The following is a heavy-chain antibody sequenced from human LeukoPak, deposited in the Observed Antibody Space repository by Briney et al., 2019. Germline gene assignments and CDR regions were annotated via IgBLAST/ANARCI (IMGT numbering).Heavy chain of an antibody. CDR2: INPNSGGT. Sequence: GASVKVSCKASGYTFTSHYMHWVRQAPGQGLERMGWINPNSGGTNYAQKFQGRVTMTRDTSISTAYMELSRLRSDDTAVYYCAIRVGATTGFDPWGQGTLVTVSS. CDR1: GYTFTSHY. J-gene: IGHJ5*02. D-gene: IGHD1-26*01. CDR3: AIRVGATTGFDP. V-gene: IGHV1-2*02.